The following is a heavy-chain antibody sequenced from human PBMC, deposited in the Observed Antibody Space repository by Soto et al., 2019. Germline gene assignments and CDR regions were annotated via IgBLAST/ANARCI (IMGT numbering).Heavy chain of an antibody. V-gene: IGHV1-18*01. D-gene: IGHD6-19*01. CDR3: ARAPDYRAVAGTDFDY. CDR2: ISAYNGNT. CDR1: GYTFTSYG. Sequence: QVQLVQSGAEVKKPGASVKVSCKASGYTFTSYGITWVRQAPGQGLEWMGWISAYNGNTNYAQKLQGRVTMTTDTSTSTAYMELRSLSSDDTAVYYCARAPDYRAVAGTDFDYWGQGTLVTVSS. J-gene: IGHJ4*02.